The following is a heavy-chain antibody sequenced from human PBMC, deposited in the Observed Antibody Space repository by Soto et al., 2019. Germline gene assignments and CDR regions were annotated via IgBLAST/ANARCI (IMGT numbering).Heavy chain of an antibody. V-gene: IGHV4-31*03. J-gene: IGHJ4*02. CDR1: GGSISSGSYY. Sequence: SETLSLTCTVSGGSISSGSYYWSWIRQHPGKGLEWIGYISYSGSTYYNPSLKSRVTISVDTSKNQFSLKLSSVTAADTAVYYCAREHSRGFVDYWGQGTLVTVSS. CDR2: ISYSGST. CDR3: AREHSRGFVDY. D-gene: IGHD3-16*01.